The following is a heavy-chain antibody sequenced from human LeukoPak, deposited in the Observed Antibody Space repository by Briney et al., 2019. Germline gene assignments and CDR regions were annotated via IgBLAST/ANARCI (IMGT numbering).Heavy chain of an antibody. CDR2: ISAYNGNT. J-gene: IGHJ3*02. Sequence: GTSVKVSCKASGYTFTSYGISWVRQAPGQGLEWMGWISAYNGNTNYAQKLQGRVTMTTDTSTSTAYMELRSLRSDDTAVYYCARGFITMVRGVIMNAFDIWGQGTMVTVSS. CDR1: GYTFTSYG. D-gene: IGHD3-10*01. CDR3: ARGFITMVRGVIMNAFDI. V-gene: IGHV1-18*01.